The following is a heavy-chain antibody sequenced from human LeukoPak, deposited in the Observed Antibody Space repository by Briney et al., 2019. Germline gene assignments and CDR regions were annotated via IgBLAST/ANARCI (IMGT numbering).Heavy chain of an antibody. CDR2: IYYSGFI. CDR1: GGSISSYY. J-gene: IGHJ4*02. Sequence: ETLSLTCTVSGGSISSYYWSWIRQPPGKGLEWIGYIYYSGFINYTPSLKSRVTISVDTSKNQFSLKLTSVTAADTAVYYCAREAGSGSLDYWGQGTLVTDS. D-gene: IGHD3-10*01. V-gene: IGHV4-59*01. CDR3: AREAGSGSLDY.